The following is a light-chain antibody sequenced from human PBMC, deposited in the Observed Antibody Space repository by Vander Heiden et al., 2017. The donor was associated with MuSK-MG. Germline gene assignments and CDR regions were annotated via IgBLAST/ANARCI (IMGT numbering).Light chain of an antibody. J-gene: IGKJ5*01. Sequence: EIVLTQSTGTLSLSPGERATLPCRASQSVSSSYLAWYQQKPGQAPSLLIYGASSRSTGIPDRFGGSGSGTDFTLTISRLEPEDFAVYYCQQYGSSPPITFGQGTRLEIK. V-gene: IGKV3-20*01. CDR1: QSVSSSY. CDR2: GAS. CDR3: QQYGSSPPIT.